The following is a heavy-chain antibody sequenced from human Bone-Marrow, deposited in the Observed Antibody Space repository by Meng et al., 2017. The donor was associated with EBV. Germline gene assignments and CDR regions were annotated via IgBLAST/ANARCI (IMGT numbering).Heavy chain of an antibody. D-gene: IGHD3-10*01. V-gene: IGHV1-69*01. J-gene: IGHJ4*02. Sequence: QVQVLQPGAEVKKPGSSVKVSCRTSGGTFRSDAVSWVRQAPGQGLEWMGGLIPMSDAPHYAQKFQGRVTITADESTSTHYMDLSGLRSEDTAVYYCASESGRGFTPDYWGQGTLVTVSS. CDR2: LIPMSDAP. CDR1: GGTFRSDA. CDR3: ASESGRGFTPDY.